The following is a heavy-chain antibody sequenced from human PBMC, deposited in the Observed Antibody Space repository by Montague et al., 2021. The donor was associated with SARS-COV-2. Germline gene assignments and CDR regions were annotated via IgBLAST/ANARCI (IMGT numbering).Heavy chain of an antibody. CDR2: IYYSGST. CDR1: GDSISSYY. CDR3: ARVRPIWRTAPVSDY. D-gene: IGHD3-3*01. J-gene: IGHJ4*02. V-gene: IGHV4-59*01. Sequence: SETLSLTCTVSGDSISSYYWSWIRQPPGKGLEWIWNIYYSGSTNYNPSLTSRVTISIDTSKNQFSLMLSSVTAADTAVYYCARVRPIWRTAPVSDYWGQGTLVTVSS.